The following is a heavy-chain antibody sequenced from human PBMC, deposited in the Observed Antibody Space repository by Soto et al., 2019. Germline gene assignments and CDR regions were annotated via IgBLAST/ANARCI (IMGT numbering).Heavy chain of an antibody. J-gene: IGHJ6*02. D-gene: IGHD3-16*01. CDR1: GGSISSGGYY. Sequence: SETLSLTCTVSGGSISSGGYYWSWIRQHPGKGLEWIGYIYYSGSTYYNPSLESRVTISVDTSKNQFSLKLSSVTAADTAVYYCARDLRRGYYYYGMDVWGQGTTVTVSS. CDR3: ARDLRRGYYYYGMDV. V-gene: IGHV4-31*03. CDR2: IYYSGST.